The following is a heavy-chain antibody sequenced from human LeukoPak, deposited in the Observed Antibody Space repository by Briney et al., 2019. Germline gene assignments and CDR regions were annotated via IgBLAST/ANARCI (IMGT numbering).Heavy chain of an antibody. D-gene: IGHD2-2*01. CDR2: INSDGSST. Sequence: GGSLRLSCAASGFTFSSYWMHWVRQAPGKGLVWVSRINSDGSSTSYADSVKGRFTISRDNAKNTLYLQMNSLRAEDTALYYCARVPYCSSTSCTQANWFDPWGQGTLVTVSS. CDR3: ARVPYCSSTSCTQANWFDP. J-gene: IGHJ5*02. CDR1: GFTFSSYW. V-gene: IGHV3-74*01.